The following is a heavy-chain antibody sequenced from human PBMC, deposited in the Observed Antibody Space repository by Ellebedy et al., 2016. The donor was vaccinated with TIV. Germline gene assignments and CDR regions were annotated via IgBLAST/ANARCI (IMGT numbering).Heavy chain of an antibody. D-gene: IGHD4-17*01. J-gene: IGHJ4*02. V-gene: IGHV3-73*01. CDR3: TRPDDYGDYGFEGGFDY. CDR2: IRSKANSYAT. CDR1: GFTFSGSA. Sequence: PGGSLRLSCAASGFTFSGSAMHWVRQASGKGLEWVGRIRSKANSYATAYAASVKGRFTISRDDSKNTAYLQMNSLKTEDTAVYYCTRPDDYGDYGFEGGFDYWGQGTLVTVSS.